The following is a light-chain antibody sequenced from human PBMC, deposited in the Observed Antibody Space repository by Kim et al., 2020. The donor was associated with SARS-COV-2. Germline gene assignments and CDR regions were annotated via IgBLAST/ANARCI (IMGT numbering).Light chain of an antibody. CDR2: GAS. Sequence: VFPGERAALSCRASRSITSNLAWYQQKPGQAPRLLIYGASIRATGIPARFSGSGSGTEFTLTISNLQSEDVAVYYCQQYDDWWTFGQGTKVDIK. V-gene: IGKV3-15*01. CDR1: RSITSN. CDR3: QQYDDWWT. J-gene: IGKJ1*01.